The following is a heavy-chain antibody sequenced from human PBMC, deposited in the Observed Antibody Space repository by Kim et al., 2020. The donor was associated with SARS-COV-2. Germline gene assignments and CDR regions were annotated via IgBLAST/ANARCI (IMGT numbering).Heavy chain of an antibody. D-gene: IGHD1-20*01. CDR1: GGTFSNFP. V-gene: IGHV1-69*13. J-gene: IGHJ3*02. Sequence: SVKVSCWTSGGTFSNFPISWVRQAPGQGLAGVGGIIPLFGTANYAQKFQGRVTITADESTNVAYMEMSSLRSEDTAIYYFARDGIIGSIDPIDAFHMWG. CDR3: ARDGIIGSIDPIDAFHM. CDR2: IIPLFGTA.